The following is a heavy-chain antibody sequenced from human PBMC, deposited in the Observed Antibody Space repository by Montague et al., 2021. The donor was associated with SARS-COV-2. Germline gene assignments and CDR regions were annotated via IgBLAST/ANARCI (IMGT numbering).Heavy chain of an antibody. CDR3: ARGRRILLWFGELLSGGDYHGMDA. CDR2: INHSGST. J-gene: IGHJ6*02. CDR1: GGSFSGYY. D-gene: IGHD3-10*01. V-gene: IGHV4-34*01. Sequence: SETLSLTCAVYGGSFSGYYWSWIRQPPGKGLEWIGEINHSGSTNYNPSLKSRVTISVDTSKNQFSLKLSSVTAADTAVYYCARGRRILLWFGELLSGGDYHGMDAWGQGTTVTVSS.